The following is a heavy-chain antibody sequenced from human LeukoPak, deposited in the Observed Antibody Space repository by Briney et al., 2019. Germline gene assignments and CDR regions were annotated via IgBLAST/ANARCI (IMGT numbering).Heavy chain of an antibody. J-gene: IGHJ3*02. D-gene: IGHD5-24*01. CDR3: AQGGDGYKWDAFDI. Sequence: PGGSLRLSCAASGFTFSSYWMSWVRQAPGKGLEWVANIKQDGSEKYYVDSVKGRFTISRDNAKNSLYLQMNSLRADDTAVYYCAQGGDGYKWDAFDIWGQGTMVTVSS. V-gene: IGHV3-7*01. CDR2: IKQDGSEK. CDR1: GFTFSSYW.